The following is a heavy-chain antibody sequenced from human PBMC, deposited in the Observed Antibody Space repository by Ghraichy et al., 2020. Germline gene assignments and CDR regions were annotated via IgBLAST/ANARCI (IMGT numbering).Heavy chain of an antibody. CDR3: ADQLVVGYYFDY. CDR1: GGSISSSSYY. V-gene: IGHV4-39*01. Sequence: SETLSLTCTVSGGSISSSSYYWGWIRQPPGKGLEWIGSIYYSGSTYYNPSLKSRVTISVDTSKNQFSLKLSSVTAADTAVYYCADQLVVGYYFDYWGQGTLVTVSS. CDR2: IYYSGST. J-gene: IGHJ4*02. D-gene: IGHD2-2*01.